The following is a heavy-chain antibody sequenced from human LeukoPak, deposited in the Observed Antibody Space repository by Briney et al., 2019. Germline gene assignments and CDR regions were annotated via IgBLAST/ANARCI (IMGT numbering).Heavy chain of an antibody. CDR2: IIPIFGTA. CDR3: AISCSSTSCYGY. V-gene: IGHV1-69*13. Sequence: ASVKVSCKASGGTFCSYAISWVRQAPGQGLEWMGGIIPIFGTANYAQKFQGRVTITADESTSTAYMELSSLRSEDTAVYYCAISCSSTSCYGYWGQGTLVTVSS. J-gene: IGHJ4*02. D-gene: IGHD2-2*01. CDR1: GGTFCSYA.